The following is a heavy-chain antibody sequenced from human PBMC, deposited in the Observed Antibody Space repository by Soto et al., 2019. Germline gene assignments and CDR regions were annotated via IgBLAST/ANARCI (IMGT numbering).Heavy chain of an antibody. CDR1: GYSFASYW. D-gene: IGHD1-26*01. J-gene: IGHJ6*02. CDR3: ASSGAASYYYGMDV. CDR2: IYPGDSDN. V-gene: IGHV5-51*01. Sequence: ESLKISFKGCGYSFASYWIFWVRQMPGKGLEWVGIIYPGDSDNRYSPSFQGQVTISADKSIRTAYLQWSSLKASDTAMYYCASSGAASYYYGMDVWGQGTTVTVSS.